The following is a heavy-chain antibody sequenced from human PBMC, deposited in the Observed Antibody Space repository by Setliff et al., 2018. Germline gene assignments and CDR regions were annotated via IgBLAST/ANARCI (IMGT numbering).Heavy chain of an antibody. D-gene: IGHD3-3*01. CDR1: GITFSTYS. CDR2: ISSGSLII. CDR3: ARERYYNFWNGYDYYYCYMDV. V-gene: IGHV3-48*01. J-gene: IGHJ6*03. Sequence: GGSLRLSCAASGITFSTYSMNWVRQAPGKGPEWVSYISSGSLIIYYADSVKGRFTISRDNSKNTLYLQMNSLSAEDTAVYYCARERYYNFWNGYDYYYCYMDVWGIGTTVTVSS.